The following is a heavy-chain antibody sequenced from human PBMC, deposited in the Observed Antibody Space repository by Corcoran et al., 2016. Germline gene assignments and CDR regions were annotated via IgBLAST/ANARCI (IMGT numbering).Heavy chain of an antibody. CDR1: GGSISSSSYY. J-gene: IGHJ4*02. CDR3: ARHLRDYGSGSYSVYYFDY. V-gene: IGHV4-39*01. D-gene: IGHD3-10*01. CDR2: IYYSGST. Sequence: QLQLQESGPGLVKPSETLSLTCTVSGGSISSSSYYWGRIRQPPGKGLEWIGSIYYSGSTYYNPSLKSRVTISVDTSKNQFSLKLSSVTAADTAVYFCARHLRDYGSGSYSVYYFDYWGQGTLVTVSS.